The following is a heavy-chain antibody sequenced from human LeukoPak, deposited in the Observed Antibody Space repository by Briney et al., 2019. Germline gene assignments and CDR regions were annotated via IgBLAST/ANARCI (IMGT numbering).Heavy chain of an antibody. Sequence: ASVKVSCKASGYTFTSYYMHWVRQAPGQGLEWMGIINPSGGSTSYAQKFQGRVTMTRDMSTSTVYMELSSLRSEDTAVYYCARDFAQDGIVADAFDIWGQGTMVTVSS. D-gene: IGHD2/OR15-2a*01. CDR3: ARDFAQDGIVADAFDI. J-gene: IGHJ3*02. V-gene: IGHV1-46*01. CDR2: INPSGGST. CDR1: GYTFTSYY.